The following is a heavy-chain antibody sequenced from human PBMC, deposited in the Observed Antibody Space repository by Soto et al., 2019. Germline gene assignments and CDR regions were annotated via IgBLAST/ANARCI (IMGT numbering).Heavy chain of an antibody. Sequence: ASVKVSCKASGYTFTSYGISWVRQAPGQGLEWLGVINPSDGGAGYTQKFQGRVTMTRDTSTRTFYMELSSLKSEDTAVYYCVRPYCEPTTCHGAFDLWGQGTVVTVSS. V-gene: IGHV1-46*01. CDR1: GYTFTSYG. CDR2: INPSDGGA. J-gene: IGHJ3*01. CDR3: VRPYCEPTTCHGAFDL. D-gene: IGHD3-22*01.